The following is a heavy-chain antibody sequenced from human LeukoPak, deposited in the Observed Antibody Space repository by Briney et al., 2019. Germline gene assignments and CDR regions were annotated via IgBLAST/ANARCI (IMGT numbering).Heavy chain of an antibody. CDR1: GGSISSYY. CDR3: ARDPLAAAGSGAFDI. D-gene: IGHD6-13*01. CDR2: IYYSGST. V-gene: IGHV4-59*12. J-gene: IGHJ3*02. Sequence: SETLSLTCTVSGGSISSYYWSWIRQLPGKGLEWIGYIYYSGSTYYNPSLKSRVTISVDTSKNQFSLKLSSVTAADTAVYYCARDPLAAAGSGAFDIWGQGTMVTVSS.